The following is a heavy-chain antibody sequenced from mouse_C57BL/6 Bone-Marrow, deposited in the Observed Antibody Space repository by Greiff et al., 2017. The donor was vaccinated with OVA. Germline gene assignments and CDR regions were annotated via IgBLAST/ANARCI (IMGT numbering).Heavy chain of an antibody. J-gene: IGHJ2*01. CDR1: GYTFTSYW. Sequence: VQLQQPGAELVRPGTSVKLSCKASGYTFTSYWMHWVKQRPGQGLEWIGVIDPSDSYTNYNQKFKGKATLTVDTSSSTAYMQLSSLTSEDSAVYYCARLKESYFDYWGQGTTLTVSS. CDR2: IDPSDSYT. V-gene: IGHV1-59*01. CDR3: ARLKESYFDY.